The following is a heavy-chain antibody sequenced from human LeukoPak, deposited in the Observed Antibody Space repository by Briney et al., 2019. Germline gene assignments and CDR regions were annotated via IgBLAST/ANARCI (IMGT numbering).Heavy chain of an antibody. D-gene: IGHD5-18*01. V-gene: IGHV1-2*02. CDR3: ARGTGEGYSYGRYFFDY. CDR2: IDPNSGGT. CDR1: GYIFIGYY. J-gene: IGHJ4*02. Sequence: ASVKVSCKTSGYIFIGYYMHWVRQAPGQGLEWMGWIDPNSGGTNYAQKFQGRVTMTRDTSISTAYMELSRLTSDDTAVYYCARGTGEGYSYGRYFFDYWGQGTLVTVSS.